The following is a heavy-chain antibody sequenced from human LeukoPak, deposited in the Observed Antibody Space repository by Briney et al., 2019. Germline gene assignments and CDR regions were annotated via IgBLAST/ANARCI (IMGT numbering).Heavy chain of an antibody. CDR1: GFTFSDSW. Sequence: GGSLRLSCAASGFTFSDSWMSWIRQAPGKGLEWVANMNQDGSAKGYVDSVKGRFTISRDNARNSLYLQMSSLRPEDTAVYYCATYTHWVAGDVWGQGTTVTVSS. CDR3: ATYTHWVAGDV. J-gene: IGHJ6*02. V-gene: IGHV3-7*01. CDR2: MNQDGSAK. D-gene: IGHD3-16*01.